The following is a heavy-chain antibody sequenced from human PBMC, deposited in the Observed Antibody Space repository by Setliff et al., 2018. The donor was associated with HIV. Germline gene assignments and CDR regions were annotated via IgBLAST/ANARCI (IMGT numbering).Heavy chain of an antibody. Sequence: PSETLSLTCTVSGGSISSSSYYWGWIRQPPGKGLEWVSYISSTSSNIYYVDSVEGRSTISRDNADNSLYLQMNSLRAEDTAVYYCARYALAVPGYHNAFDIWGQGTMVTVSS. J-gene: IGHJ3*02. CDR2: ISSTSSNI. CDR3: ARYALAVPGYHNAFDI. CDR1: GGSISSSS. V-gene: IGHV3-48*01. D-gene: IGHD6-19*01.